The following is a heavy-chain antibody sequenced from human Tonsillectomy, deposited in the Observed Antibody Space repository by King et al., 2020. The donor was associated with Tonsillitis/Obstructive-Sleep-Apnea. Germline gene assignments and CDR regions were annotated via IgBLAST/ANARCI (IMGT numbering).Heavy chain of an antibody. CDR2: INGNAVVT. CDR1: GFTFSSYS. J-gene: IGHJ4*02. D-gene: IGHD3/OR15-3a*01. V-gene: IGHV3-23*04. CDR3: GRRGYDFGFDY. Sequence: VQLVQSGGGLVQPGGTLRLSCAASGFTFSSYSMTWVRQAPGKGLEWVSAINGNAVVTLYADSVKGRFTISRDNSKNTLFLHMNSLRVDDTAVYYCGRRGYDFGFDYWGQGILVTVSS.